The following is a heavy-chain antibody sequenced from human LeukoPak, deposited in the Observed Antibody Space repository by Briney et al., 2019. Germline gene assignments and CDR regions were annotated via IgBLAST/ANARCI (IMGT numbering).Heavy chain of an antibody. J-gene: IGHJ4*02. CDR3: ARGVEPLAANTLAY. CDR1: GFTFSNYW. CDR2: IKQDGSET. D-gene: IGHD1-14*01. Sequence: GGSLRLSCAASGFTFSNYWMNWVRQAPGKGLEWVANIKQDGSETKFVDSFKGRFTISRDNAKNSLYLQMNSLSPDDTAVYYCARGVEPLAANTLAYWGQGTLVTVSS. V-gene: IGHV3-7*03.